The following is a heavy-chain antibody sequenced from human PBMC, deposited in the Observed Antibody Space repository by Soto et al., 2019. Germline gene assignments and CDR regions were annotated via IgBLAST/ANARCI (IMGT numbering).Heavy chain of an antibody. CDR1: GYTLTELS. CDR3: ATDPTVTPLTPNYYYGMDV. Sequence: QVQLVQSGAEVKKPGASVKVSCKVSGYTLTELSMHWVRQAPGKGLEWMGGFDPEDGETIYAQKFQGRVTMTEDTSTDADYMELSSLRSEDTAVYYCATDPTVTPLTPNYYYGMDVWGQGTTVTVSS. D-gene: IGHD4-17*01. J-gene: IGHJ6*02. V-gene: IGHV1-24*01. CDR2: FDPEDGET.